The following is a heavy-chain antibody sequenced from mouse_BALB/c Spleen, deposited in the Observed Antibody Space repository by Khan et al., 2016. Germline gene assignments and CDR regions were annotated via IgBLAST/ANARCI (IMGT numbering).Heavy chain of an antibody. CDR2: INSNGGNT. J-gene: IGHJ3*01. CDR1: GFTFSSYG. Sequence: EVELVESGGGLVQPGGSLKLSCAASGFTFSSYGMSWIRQIPAKRLELVAIINSNGGNTYYPDSVKGRFTISRDNAKNALYLQMSSLKSEDTAMYYCARDLQFAYWGQGTQVTVSA. CDR3: ARDLQFAY. V-gene: IGHV5-6-3*01.